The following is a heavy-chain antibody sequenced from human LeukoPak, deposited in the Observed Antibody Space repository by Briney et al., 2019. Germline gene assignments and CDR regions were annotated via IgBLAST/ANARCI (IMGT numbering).Heavy chain of an antibody. CDR2: ISSSSSTI. Sequence: GGSLRLSCAASGFTFIDYYMSWIRQAPGKGLEWVSYISSSSSTIYYADSVKGRFTISRDNAKNSLYLQMNSLRAEDTAVYYCARSSRELGGYAPWELMPPFDYWGQGTLVTVSS. CDR3: ARSSRELGGYAPWELMPPFDY. D-gene: IGHD1-7*01. J-gene: IGHJ4*02. V-gene: IGHV3-11*04. CDR1: GFTFIDYY.